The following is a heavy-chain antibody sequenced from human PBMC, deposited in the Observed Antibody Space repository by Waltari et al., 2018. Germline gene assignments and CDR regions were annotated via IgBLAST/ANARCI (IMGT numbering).Heavy chain of an antibody. CDR1: GYTFTAYY. D-gene: IGHD6-13*01. CDR3: AREETYSSSWYNWFDP. J-gene: IGHJ5*02. Sequence: QVQLVQSGAEVKKPGASVKVSCKASGYTFTAYYMHWVRQAPGQGLEWMGRINPNSGGTNYAQKFQGRVTMTRDTSISTAYMELSRLRSDDTAVYYCAREETYSSSWYNWFDPWGQGTLVTVSS. CDR2: INPNSGGT. V-gene: IGHV1-2*06.